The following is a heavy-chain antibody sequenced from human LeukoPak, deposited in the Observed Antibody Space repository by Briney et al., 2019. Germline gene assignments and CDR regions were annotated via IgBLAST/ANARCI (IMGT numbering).Heavy chain of an antibody. V-gene: IGHV3-69-1*01. D-gene: IGHD3-10*01. Sequence: GGSLRLSCAASGFTFSDYYMNWVPQAPGKGLEWVSSISSSSTIYYADHVKGRFTISRDNSRNTVYLQMNSLRVEDTALYYCARGLMNRGAIDYWGQGTLVTVSS. CDR1: GFTFSDYY. J-gene: IGHJ4*02. CDR2: ISSSSTI. CDR3: ARGLMNRGAIDY.